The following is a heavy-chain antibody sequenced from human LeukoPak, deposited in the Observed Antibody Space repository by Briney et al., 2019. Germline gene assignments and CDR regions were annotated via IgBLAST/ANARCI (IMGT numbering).Heavy chain of an antibody. J-gene: IGHJ3*02. Sequence: WASVKVSCKASGYTFTGYYMHWVRQAPGQGLEWMGWINPNSGGTNYAQKFQGRVTMTRDTSISTAYMELSRLRAEDTAVYYCAKDDHYYDSSGHRGAFDIWGQGTMVTVSS. CDR1: GYTFTGYY. D-gene: IGHD3-22*01. V-gene: IGHV1-2*02. CDR2: INPNSGGT. CDR3: AKDDHYYDSSGHRGAFDI.